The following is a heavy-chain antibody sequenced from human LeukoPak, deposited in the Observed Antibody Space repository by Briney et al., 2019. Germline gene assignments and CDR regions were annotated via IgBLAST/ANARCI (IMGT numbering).Heavy chain of an antibody. CDR2: IRYDGSNK. CDR1: GFTFSSYG. Sequence: GGSLRLPCAASGFTFSSYGMHGVRQAPGKGLEWVAFIRYDGSNKYYADSVKGRFTISRDNSKNTLYLQMNSLRAEDTAVYYCAKGPVSGSAFSHYWGQGTLVTVSS. CDR3: AKGPVSGSAFSHY. V-gene: IGHV3-30*02. J-gene: IGHJ4*02. D-gene: IGHD1-26*01.